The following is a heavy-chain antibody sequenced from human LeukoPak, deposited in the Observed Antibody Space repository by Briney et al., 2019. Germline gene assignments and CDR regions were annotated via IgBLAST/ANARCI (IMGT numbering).Heavy chain of an antibody. CDR3: AATRGKSAPFDY. CDR1: GFTFTSSA. V-gene: IGHV1-58*01. CDR2: IVVGSGNT. J-gene: IGHJ4*02. Sequence: EASVKVSCKASGFTFTSSAVQWVPQARGQRLEWIGWIVVGSGNTNYAQKFQERVTITRDMSTSTAYMELSSLRSEDTAVYYCAATRGKSAPFDYWGQGTLVTVSS.